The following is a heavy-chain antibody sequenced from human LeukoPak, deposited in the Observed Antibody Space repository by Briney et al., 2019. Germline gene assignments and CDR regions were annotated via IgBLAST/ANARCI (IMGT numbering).Heavy chain of an antibody. J-gene: IGHJ5*02. Sequence: GGSLRPSCAASEFTFSSYAMSWVRQAPGKGLEWVSAISGSGGSTYYADSVKGRFTISRDNSKNTLYLQMNSLRAEDTAVYYCAKEGEPAAKYNWFDPWGQGTLVTVSS. V-gene: IGHV3-23*01. CDR3: AKEGEPAAKYNWFDP. CDR2: ISGSGGST. D-gene: IGHD2-2*01. CDR1: EFTFSSYA.